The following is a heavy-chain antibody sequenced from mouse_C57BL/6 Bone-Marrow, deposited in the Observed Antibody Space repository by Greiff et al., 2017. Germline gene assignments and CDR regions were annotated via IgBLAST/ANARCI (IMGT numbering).Heavy chain of an antibody. CDR2: ISGGGGNT. Sequence: DVKLVESGGGLVKPGGSLKLSCAASGFTFSSYTMSWVRQTPEKRLQWVAAISGGGGNTYYPDSVKGRFTISRDNDKNIRYLQMGSLRSEYTTLYDCARQVTTVLATKYFDVWGTGTTVTVAS. CDR3: ARQVTTVLATKYFDV. V-gene: IGHV5-9*01. D-gene: IGHD1-1*01. CDR1: GFTFSSYT. J-gene: IGHJ1*03.